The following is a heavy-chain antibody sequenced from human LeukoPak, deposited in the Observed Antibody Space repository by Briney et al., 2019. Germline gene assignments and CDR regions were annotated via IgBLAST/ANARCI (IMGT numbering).Heavy chain of an antibody. CDR3: ARDYVGATTSYYYYGMDV. Sequence: SQTLSLTCTVSGGSISSGGYYWSWIRQHPGTGLEWIGYIYYSGSTYYNPSLKSRVTISVDTSKNQFSLKLSSVTAADTAVYYCARDYVGATTSYYYYGMDVWGQGTTVTVSS. V-gene: IGHV4-31*03. CDR2: IYYSGST. J-gene: IGHJ6*02. CDR1: GGSISSGGYY. D-gene: IGHD1-26*01.